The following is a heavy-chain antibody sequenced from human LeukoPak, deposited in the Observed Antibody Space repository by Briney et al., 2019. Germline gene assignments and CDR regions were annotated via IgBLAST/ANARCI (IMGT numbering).Heavy chain of an antibody. Sequence: QPGGSLRLSCAGSRFTFRTYAMHRVRPAPGKGLEWLAVISSDGTNKDYADSVKGRFSISRDNSKHTLYLQMNRLRADDTAVYYCARDRSQEFDPWGQGTLVTVSS. J-gene: IGHJ5*02. V-gene: IGHV3-30*04. CDR1: RFTFRTYA. D-gene: IGHD3-10*01. CDR2: ISSDGTNK. CDR3: ARDRSQEFDP.